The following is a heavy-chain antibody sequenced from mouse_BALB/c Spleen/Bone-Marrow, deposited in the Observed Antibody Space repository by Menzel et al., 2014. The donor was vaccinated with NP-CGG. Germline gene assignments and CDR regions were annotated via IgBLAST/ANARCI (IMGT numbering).Heavy chain of an antibody. CDR1: GFTFSDYY. CDR2: ISDAGSYT. Sequence: DVQLQESGGGLVKPGGSLKLSSAASGFTFSDYYMYWVRQTPEKRLEWVATISDAGSYTYYPDSVKGRFTISRDNAKNNLYLQMISLKSEDTAMYYCARDGDYRYAWFAYWGQGTLVTVST. D-gene: IGHD2-14*01. V-gene: IGHV5-4*02. CDR3: ARDGDYRYAWFAY. J-gene: IGHJ3*01.